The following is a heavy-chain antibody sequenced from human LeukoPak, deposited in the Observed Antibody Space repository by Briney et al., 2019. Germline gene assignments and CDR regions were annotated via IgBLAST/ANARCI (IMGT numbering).Heavy chain of an antibody. CDR1: GGSISSGGYY. J-gene: IGHJ4*02. CDR2: IYYSGST. D-gene: IGHD2-21*02. Sequence: SQTLSLTCTVSGGSISSGGYYWSWIRQHPGKGLEWIGYIYYSGSTYYNPSLKSRVTISVDTSKNQFSLKLSSVTAADTAVYYCARRGRYCGGDCYSRASAYFDYWGQETLVTVSS. V-gene: IGHV4-31*03. CDR3: ARRGRYCGGDCYSRASAYFDY.